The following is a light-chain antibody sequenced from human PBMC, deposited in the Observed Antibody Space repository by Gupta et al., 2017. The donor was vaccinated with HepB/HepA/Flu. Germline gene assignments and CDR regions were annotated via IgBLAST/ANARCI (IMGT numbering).Light chain of an antibody. Sequence: EIVMTQAPATLSVSPGETVTLSCRASQNIGSNLAWYQQKRGQAPRLLIDDASTRATGFPARFSGSGSSTEFTLTIASRQSEDFAVYYCQHEKRCPLTFGGGTKVEIK. CDR2: DAS. CDR3: QHEKRCPLT. V-gene: IGKV3-15*01. CDR1: QNIGSN. J-gene: IGKJ4*01.